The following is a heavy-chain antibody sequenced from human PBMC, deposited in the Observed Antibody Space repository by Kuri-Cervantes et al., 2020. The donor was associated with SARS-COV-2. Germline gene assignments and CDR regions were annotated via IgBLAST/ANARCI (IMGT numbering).Heavy chain of an antibody. Sequence: SVKVSCKASGGTLSSYAISWVRQAPGQGLEWMGRMIPILGIANYAQKFQGRVTITADKSTRTAYMELSSLRSEDTAVYYCARGLALRSGYFDDWGQGTLVTVSS. D-gene: IGHD3-10*02. CDR3: ARGLALRSGYFDD. CDR2: MIPILGIA. V-gene: IGHV1-69*04. CDR1: GGTLSSYA. J-gene: IGHJ4*02.